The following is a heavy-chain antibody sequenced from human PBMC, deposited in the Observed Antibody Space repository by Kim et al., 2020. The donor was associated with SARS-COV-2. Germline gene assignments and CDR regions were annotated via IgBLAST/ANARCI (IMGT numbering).Heavy chain of an antibody. J-gene: IGHJ4*02. CDR3: ARYLGDPLYGYLDY. Sequence: TPSLKSRVTISVDTSKNQFSLKLSSVTAADTAVYYCARYLGDPLYGYLDYWGQGTLVTVSS. D-gene: IGHD5-18*01. V-gene: IGHV4-34*01.